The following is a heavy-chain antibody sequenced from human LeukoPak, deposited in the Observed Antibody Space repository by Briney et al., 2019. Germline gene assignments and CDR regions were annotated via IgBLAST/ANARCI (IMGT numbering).Heavy chain of an antibody. Sequence: ASVKVSCKASGYTFTSYDINWVRQATGQGLEWMGWINPNSGGTNYAQKFQGRVTMTRDTSISTAYMELSRLRSDDTAVYYCARDTAMGTFDYWGQGTLVTVSS. D-gene: IGHD5-18*01. V-gene: IGHV1-2*02. J-gene: IGHJ4*02. CDR2: INPNSGGT. CDR1: GYTFTSYD. CDR3: ARDTAMGTFDY.